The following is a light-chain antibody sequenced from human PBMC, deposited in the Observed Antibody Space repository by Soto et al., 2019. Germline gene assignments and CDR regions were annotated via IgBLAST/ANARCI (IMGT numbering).Light chain of an antibody. CDR2: SNN. J-gene: IGLJ3*02. Sequence: QAVVTQPPSASGTPGQRVTISCSGSSSNIGSNTVNWYQQLPGTAPKLLIYSNNQRPSGVPDRFSGSKSGTSASLAISGLQSEDEADYYCAAWDDSLNVWVFGGGTQLTVL. V-gene: IGLV1-44*01. CDR3: AAWDDSLNVWV. CDR1: SSNIGSNT.